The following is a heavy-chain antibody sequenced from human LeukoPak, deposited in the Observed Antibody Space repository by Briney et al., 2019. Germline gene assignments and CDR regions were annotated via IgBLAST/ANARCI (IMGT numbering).Heavy chain of an antibody. D-gene: IGHD1-26*01. CDR3: ARGLMGAGSSGAFDI. V-gene: IGHV4-34*01. J-gene: IGHJ3*02. CDR2: INHSGST. Sequence: SETLSLTCAVYGGSFSGYYWNWIRQPPGKGLEWLGEINHSGSTNYISSLKSRVTISIDTSKNQFSLKMSSVTAADTAVYYCARGLMGAGSSGAFDIWGQGTVVTVSS. CDR1: GGSFSGYY.